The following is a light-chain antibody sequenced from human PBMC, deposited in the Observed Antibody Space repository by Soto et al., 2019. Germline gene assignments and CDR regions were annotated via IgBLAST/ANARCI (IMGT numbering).Light chain of an antibody. Sequence: EIVLTQSPGTLSLSPGERATLSCRASQSVSSSYLAWDQQKPGQAPRLLIYGASSRATGIPDRFSGSGSGTDFTLTISRLEPEDVAVYYCQQNGSSPWTFGQGTKVEIK. J-gene: IGKJ1*01. CDR1: QSVSSSY. V-gene: IGKV3-20*01. CDR2: GAS. CDR3: QQNGSSPWT.